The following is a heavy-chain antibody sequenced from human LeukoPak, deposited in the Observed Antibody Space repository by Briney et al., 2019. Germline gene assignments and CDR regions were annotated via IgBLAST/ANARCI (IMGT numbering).Heavy chain of an antibody. CDR2: INPNSGGT. Sequence: ASVKVSCKASGYTFTGYYMHWVRPAPGQGLEWMGWINPNSGGTNYAQKFQGRVTMTRDTSISTAYMELSRLRSDDTAVYYCARADTAMVTDFDYWGQGTLVTVSS. J-gene: IGHJ4*02. CDR3: ARADTAMVTDFDY. CDR1: GYTFTGYY. D-gene: IGHD5-18*01. V-gene: IGHV1-2*02.